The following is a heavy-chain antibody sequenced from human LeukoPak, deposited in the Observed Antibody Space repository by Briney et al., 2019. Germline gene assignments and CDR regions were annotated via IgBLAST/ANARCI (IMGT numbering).Heavy chain of an antibody. CDR3: ARNHRVRYYDSSGYYYVGGIIDY. J-gene: IGHJ4*02. CDR2: IYYSGST. Sequence: PSETLSLTCTVSGGSISSGDYYWSWIRQPPGKGLEWIGYIYYSGSTYYNPSLKSRVTMSVNTSKNQFSLKLSSVTAVDTAVYYCARNHRVRYYDSSGYYYVGGIIDYWGQGTLVTVSS. CDR1: GGSISSGDYY. D-gene: IGHD3-22*01. V-gene: IGHV4-30-4*01.